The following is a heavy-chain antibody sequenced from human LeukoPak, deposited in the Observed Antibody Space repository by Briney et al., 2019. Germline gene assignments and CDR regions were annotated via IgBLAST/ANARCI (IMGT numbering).Heavy chain of an antibody. CDR1: GFTFSSYA. CDR3: AKTFYYYYGSGSPFDY. D-gene: IGHD3-10*01. CDR2: ISGSGGST. V-gene: IGHV3-23*01. Sequence: KTGGSLRLSCAASGFTFSSYAMSWVRQAPGKGLEWVSAISGSGGSTYYADSVKGRFTISRDNSKNTLYLQMNSLRAEDTAVYYCAKTFYYYYGSGSPFDYWGQGTLVTVSS. J-gene: IGHJ4*02.